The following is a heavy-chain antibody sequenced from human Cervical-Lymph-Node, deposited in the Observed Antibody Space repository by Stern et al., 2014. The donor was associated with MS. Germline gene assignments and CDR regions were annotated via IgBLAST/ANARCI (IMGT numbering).Heavy chain of an antibody. V-gene: IGHV4-59*01. CDR2: IYYSGST. J-gene: IGHJ5*02. Sequence: QLQLQESGPGLVKPSETLSLTCTVSGGSISSYYWSWIRQPPGKGLECIGYIYYSGSTNYNPSLKSRVTISVDTSKNQFSLKLSSVTAADTAVYYCARGATQAFDPWGQGTLVTVSS. CDR3: ARGATQAFDP. CDR1: GGSISSYY.